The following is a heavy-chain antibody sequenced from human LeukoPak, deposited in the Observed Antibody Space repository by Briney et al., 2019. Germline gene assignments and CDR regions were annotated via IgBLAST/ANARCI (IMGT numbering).Heavy chain of an antibody. CDR1: GGSISSYY. CDR3: ARAAIFDY. V-gene: IGHV4-59*12. CDR2: IYYSGST. J-gene: IGHJ4*02. Sequence: SETLSLTCTVSGGSISSYYWSWIRQPPGKGLEWIGYIYYSGSTNYNPSLKSRVTISVDTSKNQFSLKLSSVTAADTAVYYCARAAIFDYWGQGTLVTVSS.